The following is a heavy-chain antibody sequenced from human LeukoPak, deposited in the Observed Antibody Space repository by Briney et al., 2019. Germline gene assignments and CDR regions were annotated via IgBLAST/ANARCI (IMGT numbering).Heavy chain of an antibody. Sequence: GGYLRLYCEASGFTFSSYAMSWVRQAPGKGLEWVAYIQQDGSETYYADSVKGRFTISRDNAKSSLHLQMNSLRVEDTAFYYCARDGGGLGYWGQGTQVTVSS. CDR2: IQQDGSET. CDR1: GFTFSSYA. V-gene: IGHV3-7*01. D-gene: IGHD3-16*01. CDR3: ARDGGGLGY. J-gene: IGHJ4*02.